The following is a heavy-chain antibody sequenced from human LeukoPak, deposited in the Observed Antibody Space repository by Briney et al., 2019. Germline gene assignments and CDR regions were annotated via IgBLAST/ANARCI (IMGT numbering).Heavy chain of an antibody. D-gene: IGHD3-3*01. CDR3: AGFVLRSATGPYYFDY. V-gene: IGHV4-39*01. CDR2: IYYSGST. Sequence: PSETLSLTCTVSGGSISSSSYYWGWLRQPPGKGLEWIVSIYYSGSTYYNPSLKSRVTISVDTSKNQFSLKLSSVTAADTAVYYCAGFVLRSATGPYYFDYWGQGTLVTVSS. CDR1: GGSISSSSYY. J-gene: IGHJ4*02.